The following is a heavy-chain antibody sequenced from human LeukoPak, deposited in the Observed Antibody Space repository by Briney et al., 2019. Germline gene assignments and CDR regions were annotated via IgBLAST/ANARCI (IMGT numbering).Heavy chain of an antibody. CDR3: ARDFNYYDSSGYYLPDY. V-gene: IGHV3-23*01. Sequence: GGSLRLSCAASGFTFSSYGMSWVRQAPGKGLEWVSAISGSGGSTYYADSVKGRFTISRDNSKNTLYLQMNSLRAEDTAVYYCARDFNYYDSSGYYLPDYWGQGTLVTVSS. CDR1: GFTFSSYG. D-gene: IGHD3-22*01. J-gene: IGHJ4*02. CDR2: ISGSGGST.